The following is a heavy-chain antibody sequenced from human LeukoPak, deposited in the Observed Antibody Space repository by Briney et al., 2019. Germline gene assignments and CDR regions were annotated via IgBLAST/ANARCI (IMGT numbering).Heavy chain of an antibody. J-gene: IGHJ4*02. CDR2: VSDSSDV. CDR1: GFTFSSYT. CDR3: ARDGLHTAHFDY. V-gene: IGHV3-48*02. Sequence: GGSLRLSCAASGFTFSSYTMNWVRQAPGKGLEWVSTVSDSSDVHYSDSVKGRFTISRDNARNSLYLQMNSLRDEDTAVYYCARDGLHTAHFDYWGQGTLVTVSP. D-gene: IGHD3/OR15-3a*01.